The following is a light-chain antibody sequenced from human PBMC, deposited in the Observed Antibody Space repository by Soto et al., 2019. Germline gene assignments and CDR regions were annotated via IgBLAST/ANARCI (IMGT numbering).Light chain of an antibody. V-gene: IGKV3-15*01. Sequence: EIVMTQSPATLSVSPGERATLSCRASQSVSDNLVWYQQKPGQAPRLLIYRSSTRATGIPARFSGSGSGTEFTLTISSLQSEDLALYYCHQHNNWPLTFGGGTKVEIK. CDR1: QSVSDN. J-gene: IGKJ4*01. CDR3: HQHNNWPLT. CDR2: RSS.